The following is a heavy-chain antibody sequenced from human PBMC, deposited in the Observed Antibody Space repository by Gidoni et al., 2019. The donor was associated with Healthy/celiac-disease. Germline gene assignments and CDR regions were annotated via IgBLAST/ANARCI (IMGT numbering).Heavy chain of an antibody. Sequence: QVQLQESGPGLVKPSQTLSLTCTVSGGSLGRGSYYWSGIRQPAGKGLEWIGRIYPSGSTNYNPSLKSRVTISVDTSKNQFSLKLSSVTAADTAVYYCAREGGSSGWRLNRFDYWGQGTLVTVSS. V-gene: IGHV4-61*02. CDR3: AREGGSSGWRLNRFDY. CDR2: IYPSGST. CDR1: GGSLGRGSYY. D-gene: IGHD6-19*01. J-gene: IGHJ4*02.